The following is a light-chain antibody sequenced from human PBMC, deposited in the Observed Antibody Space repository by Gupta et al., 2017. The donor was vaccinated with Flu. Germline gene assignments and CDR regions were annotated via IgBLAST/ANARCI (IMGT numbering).Light chain of an antibody. CDR1: QSIRSY. J-gene: IGKJ1*01. V-gene: IGKV1-39*01. CDR2: AAS. CDR3: QQRNNTPGT. Sequence: DIQMTQSPSSLSASVGDRVTITCRASQSIRSYLNWYQQKPGKAPKLLIYAASRVKSGVPSRFSGSGSGTDFTLTISRRQPEDFATYYCQQRNNTPGTFVQGTKVEIK.